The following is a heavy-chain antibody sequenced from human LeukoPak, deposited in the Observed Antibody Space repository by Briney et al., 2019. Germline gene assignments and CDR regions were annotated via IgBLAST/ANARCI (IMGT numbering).Heavy chain of an antibody. CDR3: ARDVGGYCSGGSCYTGHWFDP. CDR1: GGSISSGGYY. CDR2: IYYSGST. Sequence: PSQTLSLTCTVSGGSISSGGYYWSWIRQHPGKGLEWIGYIYYSGSTYYNPSLKSRVTISVDTSKNQFSLKLSSVSAADTAVYYCARDVGGYCSGGSCYTGHWFDPWGQGNLVTVSS. J-gene: IGHJ5*02. D-gene: IGHD2-15*01. V-gene: IGHV4-31*03.